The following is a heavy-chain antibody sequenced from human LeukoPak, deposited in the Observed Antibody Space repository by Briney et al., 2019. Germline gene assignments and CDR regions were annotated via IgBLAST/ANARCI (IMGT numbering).Heavy chain of an antibody. CDR1: GGSISSGGYY. Sequence: SQTLSLTSTVSGGSISSGGYYWSWIRQHPGTGLEWIGYIYYSGSTYYNPSLKSRVTISVDTSKNQFSLKLSSVTAADTAVYYCARDSRRQQLGVYWGQGTLVTVSS. CDR2: IYYSGST. CDR3: ARDSRRQQLGVY. D-gene: IGHD6-13*01. V-gene: IGHV4-31*03. J-gene: IGHJ4*02.